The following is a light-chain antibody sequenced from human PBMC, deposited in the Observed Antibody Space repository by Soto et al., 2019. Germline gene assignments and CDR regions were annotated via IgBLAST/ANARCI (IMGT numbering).Light chain of an antibody. Sequence: AIQMTQSPSSLSASVGDRVTITCRAIQGMRNDLGWFQQKPGKAPKLLIYAASNFQSGVPSRFSGSGSGTDFTLTISSLQPEDFGTYYCLQDLNYPLTFGGGTMVDIK. CDR2: AAS. V-gene: IGKV1-6*01. CDR3: LQDLNYPLT. J-gene: IGKJ4*02. CDR1: QGMRND.